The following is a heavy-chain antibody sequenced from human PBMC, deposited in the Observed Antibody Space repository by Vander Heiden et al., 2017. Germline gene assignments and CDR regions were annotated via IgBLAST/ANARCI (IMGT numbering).Heavy chain of an antibody. CDR2: INESGGTT. CDR3: ARPPLGAGRGNYYYGMDV. J-gene: IGHJ6*02. V-gene: IGHV3-23*01. CDR1: GFTFRSYA. Sequence: EVQLLESGGGLVQPGGSLRLSCAASGFTFRSYAMTWVRQAPGKGLEWVSTINESGGTTYYADSVKGRFTISRDNSKNTLYLQMNSLSAEDTAVYYCARPPLGAGRGNYYYGMDVWGQGTTVTVSS. D-gene: IGHD6-19*01.